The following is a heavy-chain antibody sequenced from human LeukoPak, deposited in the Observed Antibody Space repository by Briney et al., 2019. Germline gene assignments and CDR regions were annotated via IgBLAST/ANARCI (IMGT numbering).Heavy chain of an antibody. CDR2: INHSGST. D-gene: IGHD6-19*01. Sequence: ASETLSLTCAVYGGSFSGYYWSWIRQPPGKGLEWIGEINHSGSTNYNPSLKSRVTISVDTSKNQFSLKLSSVTAADTAVYYCARARYSSGWLNYWGQGTLVTVSS. J-gene: IGHJ4*02. CDR1: GGSFSGYY. V-gene: IGHV4-34*01. CDR3: ARARYSSGWLNY.